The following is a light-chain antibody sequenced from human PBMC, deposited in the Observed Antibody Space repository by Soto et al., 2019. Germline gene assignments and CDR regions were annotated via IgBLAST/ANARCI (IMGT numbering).Light chain of an antibody. V-gene: IGLV2-23*02. CDR1: SSDVGKYTF. Sequence: QSALTQPASVSGAPGQSITISCTGTSSDVGKYTFVSWYGQHPGKAPKLIIFEVNNRPSGVSNRFSGSKSGNTASLTISGLQAEDEANYYCCLYGGSNNYVVFGGGTQLTVL. CDR2: EVN. J-gene: IGLJ2*01. CDR3: CLYGGSNNYVV.